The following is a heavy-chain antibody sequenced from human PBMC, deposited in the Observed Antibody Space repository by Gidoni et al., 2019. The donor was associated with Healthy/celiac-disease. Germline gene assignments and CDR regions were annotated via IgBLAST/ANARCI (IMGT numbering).Heavy chain of an antibody. D-gene: IGHD3-22*01. CDR2: ISGSGGST. J-gene: IGHJ3*02. CDR1: GFTFSSYA. Sequence: EVQLLESGGGLVQPGGSLRLSCAASGFTFSSYAMSWVRQAPGKGLEWVSAISGSGGSTYYADSVKGRFTISRDNSKNTLYLQMNSLRAEDTAVYYGAKDPPPPYYDSSGYYRKNAFDIWGQGTMVTVSS. CDR3: AKDPPPPYYDSSGYYRKNAFDI. V-gene: IGHV3-23*01.